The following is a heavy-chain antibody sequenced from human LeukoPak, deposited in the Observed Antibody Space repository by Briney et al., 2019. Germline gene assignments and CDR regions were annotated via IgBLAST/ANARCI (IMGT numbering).Heavy chain of an antibody. V-gene: IGHV3-48*03. Sequence: GGSLRLSRAASGFTFSSYEMNWVRQAPGKGLEGVSYISSSGSTIYYADSVKGRFTIYRDNAKNSLYLQMNSLRAEDTAVYYCARDDPHLLLPAYYYYGMDVWGQGTTVTVSS. CDR1: GFTFSSYE. CDR2: ISSSGSTI. J-gene: IGHJ6*02. D-gene: IGHD3-22*01. CDR3: ARDDPHLLLPAYYYYGMDV.